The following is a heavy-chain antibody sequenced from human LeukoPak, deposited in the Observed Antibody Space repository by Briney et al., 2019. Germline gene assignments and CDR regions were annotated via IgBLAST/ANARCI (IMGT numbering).Heavy chain of an antibody. CDR3: AKDYYYGSGRGPAAFDI. CDR2: ISGSGGST. V-gene: IGHV3-23*01. CDR1: GFTFSSYA. D-gene: IGHD3-10*01. J-gene: IGHJ3*02. Sequence: PGGSLRLSCAASGFTFSSYATSWVRQAPGKGLDWVSAISGSGGSTHYADSVKGRFTISRDNSKNTLYLQMNSLRAEDTAVYYCAKDYYYGSGRGPAAFDIWGQGTMVTVSS.